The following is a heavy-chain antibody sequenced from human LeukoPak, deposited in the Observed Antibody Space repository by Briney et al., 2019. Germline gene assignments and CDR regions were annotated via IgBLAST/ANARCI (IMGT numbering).Heavy chain of an antibody. V-gene: IGHV1-18*04. CDR3: ARDHVGSPFWRDAFDI. D-gene: IGHD3-3*01. CDR2: ISGYNYKT. CDR1: GYTLTSYC. Sequence: ASVKVSCKASGYTLTSYCMNWVRQAPGQGLEWIGWISGYNYKTKYAQTFQGRVAMTIDTSTKTVSMELRILRSDDTAVYYCARDHVGSPFWRDAFDIWGQGTMVTVSS. J-gene: IGHJ3*02.